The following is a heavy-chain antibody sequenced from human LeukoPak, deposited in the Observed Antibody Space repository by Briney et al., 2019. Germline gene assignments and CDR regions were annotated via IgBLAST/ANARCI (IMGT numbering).Heavy chain of an antibody. Sequence: SETLSLTCAVYGGSFSGYYWSWIRQPPGKGLEWIGEINHSGSTNYNPSLKSRVTISVDTSKNQFSLKLSSVTAEDTAVYYCAREEQLVRGILLGGNFDYWGQGTLVTVSS. CDR2: INHSGST. V-gene: IGHV4-34*01. CDR3: AREEQLVRGILLGGNFDY. D-gene: IGHD6-13*01. J-gene: IGHJ4*02. CDR1: GGSFSGYY.